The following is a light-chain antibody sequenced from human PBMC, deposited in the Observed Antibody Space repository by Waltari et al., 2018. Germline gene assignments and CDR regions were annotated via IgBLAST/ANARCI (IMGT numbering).Light chain of an antibody. Sequence: QLVLTQSPSASASLGASVKLTCTLSSGHSSNVNAWHQQQPEKGPRYLMKVNSDGSHSKGDEIPDRFSGSSSGAERYLTISSLQSEDEADYYCQTGGHGTWVFGGGTKLTVL. CDR1: SGHSSNV. J-gene: IGLJ3*02. CDR3: QTGGHGTWV. V-gene: IGLV4-69*01. CDR2: VNSDGSH.